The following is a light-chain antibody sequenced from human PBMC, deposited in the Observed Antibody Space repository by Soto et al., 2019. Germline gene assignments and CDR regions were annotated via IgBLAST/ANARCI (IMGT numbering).Light chain of an antibody. CDR1: QSVSRSY. CDR3: QLYGSSPPWT. J-gene: IGKJ1*01. CDR2: GAS. Sequence: EIMLTQSPGTLSLSPGERATLACRASQSVSRSYLAWYQQKPGRAPRLLIYGASTRATGIPDRFSGSGSGTDFTLTISRLEPEDFAVYYCQLYGSSPPWTFGQGTKVEIK. V-gene: IGKV3-20*01.